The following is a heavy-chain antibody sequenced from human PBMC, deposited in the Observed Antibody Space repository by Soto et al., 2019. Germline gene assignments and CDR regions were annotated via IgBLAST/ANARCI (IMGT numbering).Heavy chain of an antibody. CDR3: ARPGREPYDSDDYYSYFDY. CDR1: GYRFTSYC. Sequence: PGDSLKISCKGSGYRFTSYCIGWVRQMPGTGLEWMGIIYPGDSDIRYSPSFQGQVAISADKSISTAYLQWSSLKASDTAMYYCARPGREPYDSDDYYSYFDYWGQGA. D-gene: IGHD3-22*01. V-gene: IGHV5-51*01. CDR2: IYPGDSDI. J-gene: IGHJ4*02.